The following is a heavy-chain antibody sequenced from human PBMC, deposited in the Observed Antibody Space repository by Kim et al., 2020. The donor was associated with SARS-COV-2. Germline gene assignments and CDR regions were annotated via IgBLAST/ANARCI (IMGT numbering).Heavy chain of an antibody. D-gene: IGHD2-21*01. CDR1: GGSFSGYY. J-gene: IGHJ1*01. CDR2: INHSGSN. Sequence: SETLSLTCAVYGGSFSGYYWNWIRQSPGKGLEWIGEINHSGSNKYNPSLKSRVTLSVDTSKNQFSLMLTSVPAADTAAYYCAGDKLRVFHAALQYWSQGT. CDR3: AGDKLRVFHAALQY. V-gene: IGHV4-34*01.